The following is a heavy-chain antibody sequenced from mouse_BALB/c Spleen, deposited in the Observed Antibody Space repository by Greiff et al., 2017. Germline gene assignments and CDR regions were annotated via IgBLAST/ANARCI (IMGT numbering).Heavy chain of an antibody. V-gene: IGHV1S56*01. J-gene: IGHJ4*01. CDR3: ARFSFRQGYYAMVY. D-gene: IGHD2-12*01. Sequence: QVQLQQSGPELVKPGASVRISCKASGYTFTSYYIHWVKQRPGQGLEWIGWIYPGNVNTKYNEKFKGKATLTADKSSSTAYMQLSSLTSEDSAVYFCARFSFRQGYYAMVYWGQGTSVTVSS. CDR1: GYTFTSYY. CDR2: IYPGNVNT.